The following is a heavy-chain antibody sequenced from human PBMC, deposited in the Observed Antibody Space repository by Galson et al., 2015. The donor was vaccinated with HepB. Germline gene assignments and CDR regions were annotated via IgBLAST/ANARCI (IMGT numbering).Heavy chain of an antibody. CDR1: GYTFTGYY. J-gene: IGHJ6*02. CDR3: AREPPAGKYYYYYGMDV. CDR2: INPNSGGT. Sequence: SVKVSCKASGYTFTGYYMHWVRQAPGQGLEWMGWINPNSGGTNYAQKFQGRVTMTRDTSISTAYMELSRLRSDDTAVYYCAREPPAGKYYYYYGMDVWGQGTTVTVSS. V-gene: IGHV1-2*02. D-gene: IGHD2-2*01.